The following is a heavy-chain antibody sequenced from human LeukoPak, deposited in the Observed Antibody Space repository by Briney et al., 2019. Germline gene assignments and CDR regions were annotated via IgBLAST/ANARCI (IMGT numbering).Heavy chain of an antibody. V-gene: IGHV3-23*01. J-gene: IGHJ4*02. Sequence: GGSLRLSCAASGFTFSSYAMSWVRQAPGKGLEWVSAISGSGGSTYYADSVKGRFTISKDNSKNTLYLQMNSLRAEDTAVYYCAKDLGYSGYFGYWGQGTLVTVSS. CDR3: AKDLGYSGYFGY. CDR1: GFTFSSYA. D-gene: IGHD5-12*01. CDR2: ISGSGGST.